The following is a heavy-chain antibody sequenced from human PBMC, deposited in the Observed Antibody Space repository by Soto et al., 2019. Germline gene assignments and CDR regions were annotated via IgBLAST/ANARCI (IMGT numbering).Heavy chain of an antibody. CDR1: GDSVSSNTAS. V-gene: IGHV6-1*01. D-gene: IGHD5-12*01. Sequence: SQTLSLTCAISGDSVSSNTASWNWISQSPSRGLEWLGRTYFRSKWYNDYAVSVKSRLIINPDTSNIQFSLQLNSVTPQDTSVYFCAKGHKLGTKTGYAFDRWGQGIMVTVCS. CDR3: AKGHKLGTKTGYAFDR. J-gene: IGHJ4*02. CDR2: TYFRSKWYN.